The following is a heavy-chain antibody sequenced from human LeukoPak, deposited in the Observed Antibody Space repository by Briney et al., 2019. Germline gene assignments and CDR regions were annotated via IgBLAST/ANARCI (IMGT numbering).Heavy chain of an antibody. CDR3: ARRRYGSGSYSNHLWDYFDY. D-gene: IGHD3-10*01. CDR2: INHSGST. J-gene: IGHJ4*02. V-gene: IGHV4-34*01. Sequence: SETLSLTCAVYGGSFSGYYWNWIRQPPGKGLEWIGEINHSGSTNYNPSLKSRVTISVDTSKNQFSLKLSSVTAADTAVYYCARRRYGSGSYSNHLWDYFDYWGQGTLVTVSS. CDR1: GGSFSGYY.